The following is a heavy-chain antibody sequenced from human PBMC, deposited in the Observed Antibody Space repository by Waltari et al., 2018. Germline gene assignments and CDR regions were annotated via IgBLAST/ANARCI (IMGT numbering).Heavy chain of an antibody. J-gene: IGHJ4*02. CDR3: VMYSSSFLGDC. CDR1: GFPFSRYR. V-gene: IGHV3-74*01. CDR2: INTDGSIT. D-gene: IGHD6-19*01. Sequence: EMQLVEAGGGLVQLGGSLRLSCAASGFPFSRYRMPWVRQAPGKGLVSVSNINTDGSITRYADSVRGRFTISRDNAENTLFLQMHSLRAEDTAVYYCVMYSSSFLGDCWGQGTLVTVSS.